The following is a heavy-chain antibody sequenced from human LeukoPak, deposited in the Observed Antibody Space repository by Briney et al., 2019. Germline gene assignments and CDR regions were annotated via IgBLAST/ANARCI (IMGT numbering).Heavy chain of an antibody. CDR1: GGSIGSSSYY. V-gene: IGHV4-39*01. Sequence: SETLSLTCTVSGGSIGSSSYYWGWIRQPPGKGLEWIGSIYYSGSTYYNPSLKSRVTISVDTSKNQFSLKLSSVTAADTAVYYCARNYGDYPLNWFDPWGQGTLVTVSS. D-gene: IGHD4-17*01. CDR2: IYYSGST. CDR3: ARNYGDYPLNWFDP. J-gene: IGHJ5*02.